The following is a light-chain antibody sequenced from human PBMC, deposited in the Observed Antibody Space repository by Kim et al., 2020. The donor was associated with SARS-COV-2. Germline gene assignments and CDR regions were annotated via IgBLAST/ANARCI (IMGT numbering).Light chain of an antibody. CDR2: EVT. V-gene: IGLV2-14*03. Sequence: QSALTQPASVSGSPGHLITISCTGTSSDVGGYNYVSWFQQHPGKAPKLMTYEVTNRPSGVSNRFSASKSGNTASLTISGLQAEDEADYYCSSYTSSSTWVFGGGTQLTVL. CDR1: SSDVGGYNY. J-gene: IGLJ3*02. CDR3: SSYTSSSTWV.